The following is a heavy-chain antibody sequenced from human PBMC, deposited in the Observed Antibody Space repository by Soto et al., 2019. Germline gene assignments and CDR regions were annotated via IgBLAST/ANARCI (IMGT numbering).Heavy chain of an antibody. CDR1: GGSISSSSYY. Sequence: PSETLSLTCTVSGGSISSSSYYWGWIRQPPGKGLEWIGSIYYSGSTYYNPSLKSRVTISVDTSKNQFSLKLSSVTAADTAVYYCARVHSSSYHYFDYWGQGTLVTVSS. J-gene: IGHJ4*02. CDR3: ARVHSSSYHYFDY. D-gene: IGHD6-13*01. CDR2: IYYSGST. V-gene: IGHV4-39*01.